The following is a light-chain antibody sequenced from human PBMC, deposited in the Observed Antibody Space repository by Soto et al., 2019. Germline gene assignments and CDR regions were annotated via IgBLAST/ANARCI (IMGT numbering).Light chain of an antibody. J-gene: IGLJ1*01. CDR1: SSDVGGYNF. CDR2: DVT. V-gene: IGLV2-11*01. CDR3: CSYAGSDTHV. Sequence: QSLVTQPRSVSGSPGQSVTISCTGTSSDVGGYNFVSWFQQHPGKAPKLIIYDVTKRPSGVPHHFSGSKSGNTASLTISGLQAEDEADYFCCSYAGSDTHVFGTGTKVTVL.